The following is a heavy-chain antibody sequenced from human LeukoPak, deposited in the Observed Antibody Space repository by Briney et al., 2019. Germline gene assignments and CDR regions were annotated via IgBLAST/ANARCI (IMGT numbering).Heavy chain of an antibody. Sequence: GGSLRLSCVASGSTFSSYSMNWVRQAPGKGLEWVSSISSSSSYIYYADSVKGRFTISRDNAKNSLYLQMNSLRAEDTAVYYCARVEASGYDYGAFDYWGQGTLVTVSS. D-gene: IGHD5-12*01. CDR1: GSTFSSYS. CDR3: ARVEASGYDYGAFDY. J-gene: IGHJ4*02. CDR2: ISSSSSYI. V-gene: IGHV3-21*01.